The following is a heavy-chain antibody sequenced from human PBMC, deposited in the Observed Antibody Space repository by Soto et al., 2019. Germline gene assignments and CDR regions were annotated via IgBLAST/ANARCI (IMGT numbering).Heavy chain of an antibody. CDR3: ARSSYDSSGTAADP. CDR1: GGSISSGGYY. D-gene: IGHD3-22*01. Sequence: SETLSLTCTVSGGSISSGGYYWSWIRQHPGKGLEWIGYIYYSGSTYYNPSLKSRVTISVDTSKNQFSLKLSSVTAADTAVYYCARSSYDSSGTAADPWGKGTLVPVSS. J-gene: IGHJ5*02. CDR2: IYYSGST. V-gene: IGHV4-31*03.